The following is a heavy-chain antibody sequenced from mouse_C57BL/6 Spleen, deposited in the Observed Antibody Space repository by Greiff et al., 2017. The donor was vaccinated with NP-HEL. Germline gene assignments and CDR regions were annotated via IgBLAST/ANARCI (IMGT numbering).Heavy chain of an antibody. CDR2: IYPRDGST. CDR3: ARPLKDYDGSSYAWFAY. Sequence: QVHVKQSDAELVKPGASVKISCKVSGYTFTDHTIHWMKQRPEQGLEWIGYIYPRDGSTKYNEKFKGKATLTADKSSSTAYMQLNSLTSEDSAVYFWARPLKDYDGSSYAWFAYWGQGTLVTVSA. J-gene: IGHJ3*01. CDR1: GYTFTDHT. D-gene: IGHD1-1*01. V-gene: IGHV1-78*01.